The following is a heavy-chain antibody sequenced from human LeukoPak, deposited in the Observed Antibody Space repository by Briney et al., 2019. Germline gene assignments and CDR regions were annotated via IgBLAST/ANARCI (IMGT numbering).Heavy chain of an antibody. CDR2: IKQDGSEK. CDR3: AKDFKVAMTTYYFDY. D-gene: IGHD4-11*01. V-gene: IGHV3-7*03. CDR1: GFTFSSYW. Sequence: GESLRLSCAASGFTFSSYWMSWVRQAPGKGLEWVANIKQDGSEKYYVDSVKGRFTISRDNSKSSLYLQMNLLSTEDTALYYCAKDFKVAMTTYYFDYWGQGTLVTVSS. J-gene: IGHJ4*02.